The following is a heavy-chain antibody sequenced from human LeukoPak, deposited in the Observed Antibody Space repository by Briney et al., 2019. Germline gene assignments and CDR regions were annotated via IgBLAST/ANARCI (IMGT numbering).Heavy chain of an antibody. CDR3: AVPGYYDSSGYYYLGDYGMDV. J-gene: IGHJ6*02. CDR1: GYSISSGYY. D-gene: IGHD3-22*01. Sequence: PSETLSLTCTVSGYSISSGYYWGWIRQPPGKGLEWIGSIYHSGSTYYNPSLKSRVTISVDTSKNQFSLKLSSVTAADTAVYYCAVPGYYDSSGYYYLGDYGMDVWGQGTTVTVSS. CDR2: IYHSGST. V-gene: IGHV4-38-2*02.